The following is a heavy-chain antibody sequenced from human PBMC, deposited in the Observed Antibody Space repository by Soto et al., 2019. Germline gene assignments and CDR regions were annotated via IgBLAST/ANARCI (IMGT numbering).Heavy chain of an antibody. V-gene: IGHV3-53*01. J-gene: IGHJ4*02. CDR1: GFTVSSNY. CDR2: IYSGGST. Sequence: EVQLVESGGGLIQPGGSLRLSCAASGFTVSSNYMSWVRQAPGKGLEWVSVIYSGGSTYYADSVKGRFTISRDNTKNTLYLQMNSMRAEDTAVYYCARVRGPSESYYHSDETEYYFDYWGQGTLVTVSS. D-gene: IGHD1-26*01. CDR3: ARVRGPSESYYHSDETEYYFDY.